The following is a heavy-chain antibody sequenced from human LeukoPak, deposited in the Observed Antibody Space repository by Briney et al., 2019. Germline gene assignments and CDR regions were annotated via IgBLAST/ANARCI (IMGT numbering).Heavy chain of an antibody. CDR1: GFTFDDYA. Sequence: PGGSLRLSCAASGFTFDDYAMHWVRQAPGKGLEWVSGISWNSGSIGYADSVKGRFTISRDNAKNSLYLQMNSLRAEDMALYYCAKDSSDEFDIWGQGTMVTVSS. CDR3: AKDSSDEFDI. V-gene: IGHV3-9*03. CDR2: ISWNSGSI. J-gene: IGHJ3*02.